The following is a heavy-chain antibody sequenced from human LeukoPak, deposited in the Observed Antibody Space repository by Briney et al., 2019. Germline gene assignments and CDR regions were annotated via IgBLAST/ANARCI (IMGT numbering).Heavy chain of an antibody. D-gene: IGHD6-13*01. CDR2: INAGNGNT. CDR3: AVVAAAGNDFDY. CDR1: GYTFTNYA. V-gene: IGHV1-3*03. J-gene: IGHJ4*02. Sequence: VASVTVSCKASGYTFTNYAMHWVRQAPGQRLEWMGWINAGNGNTKYSQEFQGRVTITRDTSASTAYMELSSLRSEDMAVYYCAVVAAAGNDFDYWGQGTLVTVSS.